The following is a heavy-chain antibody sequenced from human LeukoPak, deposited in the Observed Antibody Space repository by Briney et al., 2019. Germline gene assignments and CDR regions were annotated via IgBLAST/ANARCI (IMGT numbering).Heavy chain of an antibody. J-gene: IGHJ4*02. D-gene: IGHD2-21*02. Sequence: PGGSLRLSCAASGFTFSSYWMSWVRQAPGKGLEWVANIKQDGSEKYYADSVKGRFTISRDNAKNSLYLQMNSLRAEDTAVYYCARDLLFFSGYDDYWGQGTLVTVSS. CDR1: GFTFSSYW. CDR3: ARDLLFFSGYDDY. CDR2: IKQDGSEK. V-gene: IGHV3-7*03.